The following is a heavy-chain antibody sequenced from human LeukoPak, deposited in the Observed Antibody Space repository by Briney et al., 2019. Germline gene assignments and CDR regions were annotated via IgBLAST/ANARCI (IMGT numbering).Heavy chain of an antibody. CDR3: ARLPYYDILTGPKIIDY. J-gene: IGHJ4*02. Sequence: SETLSLTCTVSGGSISSSSYYWGWIRQPPGKGLEWIGSIYYSGSTYYNPSLKSRVTISVDTSKNQFSLKLSSVTAADTAVYYCARLPYYDILTGPKIIDYWGQGTLVTVSS. D-gene: IGHD3-9*01. CDR2: IYYSGST. V-gene: IGHV4-39*01. CDR1: GGSISSSSYY.